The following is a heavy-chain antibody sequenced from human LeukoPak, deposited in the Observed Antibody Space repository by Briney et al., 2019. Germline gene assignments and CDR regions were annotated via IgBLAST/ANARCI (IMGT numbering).Heavy chain of an antibody. CDR2: IYHSGST. J-gene: IGHJ3*02. Sequence: PSETLSLTCAVSGGSISSSRWWSWVRQPPGKGLEWIGSIYHSGSTYYNPSLKSRVTISVDTSKNQFSLKLTSVTAADTAVYYCARYCSSSDCYRGAFDIWGQGTMVIVSS. V-gene: IGHV4-4*02. CDR3: ARYCSSSDCYRGAFDI. D-gene: IGHD2-2*01. CDR1: GGSISSSRW.